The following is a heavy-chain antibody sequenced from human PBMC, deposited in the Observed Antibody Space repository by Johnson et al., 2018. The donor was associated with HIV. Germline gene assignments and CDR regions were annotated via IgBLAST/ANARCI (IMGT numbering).Heavy chain of an antibody. J-gene: IGHJ3*02. CDR3: AKDESDAFEI. CDR1: GFTFSSYA. V-gene: IGHV3-NL1*01. CDR2: IYSGGST. Sequence: QVQLVESGGGVVQPVRSLRLSCAASGFTFSSYAMHWVRQAPGKGLEWVAVIYSGGSTYYADSVKGRFTISRDNSKNTLYLQMNSLRAGDTAVYYCAKDESDAFEIWGQGTMVTVSA.